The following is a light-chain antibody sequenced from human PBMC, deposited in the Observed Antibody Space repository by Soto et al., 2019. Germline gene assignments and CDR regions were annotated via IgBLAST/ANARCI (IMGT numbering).Light chain of an antibody. CDR2: EVS. CDR3: ASWDDSLNGRV. V-gene: IGLV2-14*03. J-gene: IGLJ2*01. CDR1: SSDIGRYNY. Sequence: QSALTQPASVSGSPGQSITISCTGSSSDIGRYNYVSWYQQLPGKAPKLMIYEVSNRPSGVSNRLSGSKSGNTASLSISGLQTEDESYYYCASWDDSLNGRVFGGGTKVTVL.